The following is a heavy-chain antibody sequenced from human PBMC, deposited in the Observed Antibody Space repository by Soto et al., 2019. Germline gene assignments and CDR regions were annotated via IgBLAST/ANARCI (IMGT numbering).Heavy chain of an antibody. Sequence: SVKVSCKASGCTVNNYAFNCVRQAPGLVLDWMGGIIPVIDTADYAQKLQGRVTITADESTSTAYMELSSLRSEDTAVYYCASTSRNSTGEYFHHWGQGTLVTVSS. CDR1: GCTVNNYA. CDR2: IIPVIDTA. CDR3: ASTSRNSTGEYFHH. V-gene: IGHV1-69*13. D-gene: IGHD3-16*01. J-gene: IGHJ1*01.